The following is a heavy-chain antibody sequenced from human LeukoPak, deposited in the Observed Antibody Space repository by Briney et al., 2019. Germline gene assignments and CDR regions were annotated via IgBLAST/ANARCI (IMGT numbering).Heavy chain of an antibody. D-gene: IGHD3-10*01. CDR2: VLHSGSS. V-gene: IGHV4-39*07. CDR3: ARDFFKYGSGSFHDY. CDR1: GDSISSSFYF. J-gene: IGHJ4*02. Sequence: SETLSLTCTVSGDSISSSFYFWAWIRQPPGKGLEWIGSVLHSGSSHYNPSPKSRVTMAIDTSKNQVSLNLRSVTAADSAIYYCARDFFKYGSGSFHDYWGQGILVTVSS.